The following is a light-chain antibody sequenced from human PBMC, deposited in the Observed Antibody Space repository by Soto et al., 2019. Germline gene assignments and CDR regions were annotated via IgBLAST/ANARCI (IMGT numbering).Light chain of an antibody. CDR3: QQAAT. CDR2: DAS. V-gene: IGKV3-11*01. Sequence: VFTQAPATLSLSPGERSTFSCRASQSVSSYLAWYQQKPGQAPRLLIYDASNRATGIPARFSGSGSGPAFTITITREEPEDFGAYYCQQAATFGQGTRLEI. J-gene: IGKJ5*01. CDR1: QSVSSY.